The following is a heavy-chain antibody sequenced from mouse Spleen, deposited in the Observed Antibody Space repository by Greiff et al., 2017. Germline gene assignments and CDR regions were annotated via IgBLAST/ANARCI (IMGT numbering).Heavy chain of an antibody. D-gene: IGHD2-2*01. Sequence: QVQLQQPGAELVMPGASVKMSCKASGYTFTDYWMHWVKQRPGQGLEWIGAIDTSDSYTSYNQKFKGKATLTVDESSSTAYMQLSSLTSEDSAVYYCARGSAIYYGYDWYFDVWGAGTTVTVSS. CDR2: IDTSDSYT. V-gene: IGHV1-69*01. CDR3: ARGSAIYYGYDWYFDV. J-gene: IGHJ1*01. CDR1: GYTFTDYW.